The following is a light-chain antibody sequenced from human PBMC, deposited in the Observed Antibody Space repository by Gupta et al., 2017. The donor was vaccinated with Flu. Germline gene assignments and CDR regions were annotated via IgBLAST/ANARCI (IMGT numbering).Light chain of an antibody. CDR1: QSVSTSY. CDR3: QQYGSSPWT. J-gene: IGKJ1*01. Sequence: ERTTLSCRARQSVSTSYLAWYQQKPGQAPRLLIYGASSRATGIPDRFSGSGSGTDFTLTISRLEPEDFAVYYCQQYGSSPWTFGQGTKVEIK. CDR2: GAS. V-gene: IGKV3-20*01.